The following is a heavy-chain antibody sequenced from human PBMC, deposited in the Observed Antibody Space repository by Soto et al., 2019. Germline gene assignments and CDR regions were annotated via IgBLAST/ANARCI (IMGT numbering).Heavy chain of an antibody. J-gene: IGHJ4*02. D-gene: IGHD2-8*01. V-gene: IGHV3-21*01. CDR2: IRSSSSYI. Sequence: EVQLVESGGGLVKPGGSLRLSCAASGFTFSSYSMNWVRQAPGKGLEWVSSIRSSSSYIYYADSVKGRFTISRDNAKNSLYLQMNSLRAEDTAVYYCARGTGVIVLMVYAISSFDYWGQGTLVTVSS. CDR1: GFTFSSYS. CDR3: ARGTGVIVLMVYAISSFDY.